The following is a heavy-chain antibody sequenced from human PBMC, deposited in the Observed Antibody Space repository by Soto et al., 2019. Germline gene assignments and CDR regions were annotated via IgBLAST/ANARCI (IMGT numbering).Heavy chain of an antibody. V-gene: IGHV1-18*01. D-gene: IGHD3-3*01. CDR2: ISAYNGNT. CDR1: GYTFTSYG. CDR3: VRDDFWSGYLPVDY. Sequence: QVQLVQSGAEEKKPGASVKVSCKASGYTFTSYGISWVRQAPGQGLEWMRWISAYNGNTNYAQKLQGRVTMTTDTTTSRAYMELRSLRSDDTAVYYCVRDDFWSGYLPVDYWVQGTLVTVSS. J-gene: IGHJ4*02.